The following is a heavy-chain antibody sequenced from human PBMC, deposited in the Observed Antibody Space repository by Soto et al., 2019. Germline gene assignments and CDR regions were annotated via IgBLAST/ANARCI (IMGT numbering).Heavy chain of an antibody. V-gene: IGHV3-21*01. Sequence: EVQLVESGGGLVKPGGSLRLSCAASGFTFSSYSMNWVRQAPGKGLEWVSSISSSSSYIYYADSVKGRFTISRDNAKNSLYLQMNSLRAEDTAVYYCARERGSSGNPGYYYYYGMDVWGQGTTVTVSS. CDR3: ARERGSSGNPGYYYYYGMDV. J-gene: IGHJ6*02. CDR1: GFTFSSYS. D-gene: IGHD6-13*01. CDR2: ISSSSSYI.